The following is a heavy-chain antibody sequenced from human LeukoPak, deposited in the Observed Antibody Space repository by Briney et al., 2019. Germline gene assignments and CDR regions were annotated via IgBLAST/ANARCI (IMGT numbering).Heavy chain of an antibody. D-gene: IGHD3-3*01. CDR1: GGSISSGSYY. CDR3: ARVANFWSGYYTFDY. CDR2: IYTSGST. J-gene: IGHJ4*02. V-gene: IGHV4-61*02. Sequence: SQTLSLTCTVSGGSISSGSYYWSWIRQPAGKGLEWIGRIYTSGSTNYNPSLKSRVTISVDTSKNQFSLKLSSVTAADTAAYYCARVANFWSGYYTFDYWGQGTLVTVSS.